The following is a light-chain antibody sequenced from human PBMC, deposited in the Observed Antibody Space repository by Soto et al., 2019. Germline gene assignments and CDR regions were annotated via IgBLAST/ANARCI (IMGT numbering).Light chain of an antibody. CDR1: QTVSSY. J-gene: IGKJ5*01. Sequence: IVLTQSPATLSLWPGETAILSCRASQTVSSYLSWYQHKPGQAPRLLLYDASKRAPGIPARFSGSGSGTDFPLTISSLEPEYFAVYYCQQRSTSITFGQGTLLEIE. V-gene: IGKV3-11*01. CDR2: DAS. CDR3: QQRSTSIT.